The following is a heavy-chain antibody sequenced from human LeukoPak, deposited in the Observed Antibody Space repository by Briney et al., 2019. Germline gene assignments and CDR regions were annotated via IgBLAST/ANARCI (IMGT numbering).Heavy chain of an antibody. CDR3: ATTLLRASTYMDV. D-gene: IGHD1-1*01. Sequence: PGGSLRLSCAASGFTFSIYVMSWVRQAPGKGLEWVSGTSGSGGSTYYADSVKGRFTISRDNSKNTLYLQMNSLRAEDTAVYYCATTLLRASTYMDVWGKGTTVTVSS. CDR1: GFTFSIYV. CDR2: TSGSGGST. V-gene: IGHV3-23*01. J-gene: IGHJ6*03.